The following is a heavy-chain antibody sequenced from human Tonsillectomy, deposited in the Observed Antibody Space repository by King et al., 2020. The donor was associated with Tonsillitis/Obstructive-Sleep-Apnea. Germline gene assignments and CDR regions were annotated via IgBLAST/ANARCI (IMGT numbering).Heavy chain of an antibody. V-gene: IGHV3-9*01. CDR1: GFTFDDYA. Sequence: VQLVESGGGLVQPGRSLRLSCAASGFTFDDYAMHWVRQAPGKGLEWVSGISWDSGSIAYADSVKGRFTISRDNARNSLYLQMNSLRPEDTALYYCAKGVAYNRYNWFDPWGQGTLVTVSS. J-gene: IGHJ5*02. CDR3: AKGVAYNRYNWFDP. CDR2: ISWDSGSI. D-gene: IGHD2-21*01.